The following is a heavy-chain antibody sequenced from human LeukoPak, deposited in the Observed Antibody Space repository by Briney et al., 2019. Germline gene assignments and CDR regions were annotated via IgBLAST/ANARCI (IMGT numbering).Heavy chain of an antibody. CDR2: ISAYNGNT. J-gene: IGHJ4*02. Sequence: ASVKVSCKASGYTFTSYGISWVRQAPGQGLEWMGWISAYNGNTNYAQKFQGRVTMTEDTSTDTAYMELSSLRSEDTAVYYCATLYDFWSGYPFDYWGQGTLVTVSS. V-gene: IGHV1-18*01. D-gene: IGHD3-3*01. CDR3: ATLYDFWSGYPFDY. CDR1: GYTFTSYG.